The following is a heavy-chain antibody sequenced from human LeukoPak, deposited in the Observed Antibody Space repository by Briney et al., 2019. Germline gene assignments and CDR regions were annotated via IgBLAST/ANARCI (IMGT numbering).Heavy chain of an antibody. Sequence: QPGGSLRLSCAASGFTLTNSWMTWVRQAPGKGLEWVANIKQDGSAKYYVDSVRGRFTISRDNAKNSLYLQMNSLRAEDTAVYYCARDFGPHGYWGQGTLVTVSS. J-gene: IGHJ4*02. V-gene: IGHV3-7*04. CDR3: ARDFGPHGY. D-gene: IGHD3-10*01. CDR1: GFTLTNSW. CDR2: IKQDGSAK.